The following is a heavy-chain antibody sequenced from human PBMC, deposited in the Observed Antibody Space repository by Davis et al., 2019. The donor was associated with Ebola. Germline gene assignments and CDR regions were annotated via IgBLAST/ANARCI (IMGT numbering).Heavy chain of an antibody. D-gene: IGHD2-15*01. J-gene: IGHJ3*02. V-gene: IGHV3-53*04. CDR1: GFTVSSNY. Sequence: GESLKISCAASGFTVSSNYMSWVRQAPGKGLEWVSVIYSGGSTYYADSVKGRFTISRHNSKNTLYLQMNSLRAEDTAVYYCAREPRYCSGGSCYTTAFDIWGQGTMVTVSS. CDR3: AREPRYCSGGSCYTTAFDI. CDR2: IYSGGST.